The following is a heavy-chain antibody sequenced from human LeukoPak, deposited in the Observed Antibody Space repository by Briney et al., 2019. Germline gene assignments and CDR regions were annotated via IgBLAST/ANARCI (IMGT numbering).Heavy chain of an antibody. D-gene: IGHD3-9*01. CDR3: ARHRPTSRYFDLSFEY. CDR2: IFYSGTT. Sequence: PSQTLSLTCTVSGDSSGITGYYCGWIRQPPGKGLEWIGSIFYSGTTFSNPSLTGRVTISVDRSNNQTSLNLTSVTAADTAVYYCARHRPTSRYFDLSFEYWGQGNLVTVSS. J-gene: IGHJ4*02. CDR1: GDSSGITGYY. V-gene: IGHV4-39*01.